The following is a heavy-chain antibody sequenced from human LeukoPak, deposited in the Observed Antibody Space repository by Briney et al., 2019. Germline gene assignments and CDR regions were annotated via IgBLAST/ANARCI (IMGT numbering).Heavy chain of an antibody. CDR1: GGSISSYY. D-gene: IGHD3-16*02. Sequence: PSETLSLTCTVSGGSISSYYWSWIWQPAGKGLEWIGRIYTSGSTNYNPSLKSRVTISVDTSKNQFSLKLSSVTAADTAVYYCARGPNNYDYVWGSYRLRHNWFDPWGQGTLVTVSS. CDR3: ARGPNNYDYVWGSYRLRHNWFDP. CDR2: IYTSGST. V-gene: IGHV4-4*07. J-gene: IGHJ5*02.